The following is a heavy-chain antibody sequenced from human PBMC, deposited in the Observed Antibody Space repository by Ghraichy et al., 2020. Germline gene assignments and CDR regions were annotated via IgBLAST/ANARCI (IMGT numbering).Heavy chain of an antibody. J-gene: IGHJ6*02. V-gene: IGHV3-21*01. CDR2: ISSSSSYI. D-gene: IGHD3-3*01. CDR3: ARDVIRFLEWSDYGMDV. Sequence: GGCRRLSCAASGFTFSSYSMNWVRQAPGKGLEWVSSISSSSSYIYYADSVKGRFTISRDNAKNSLYLQMNSLRDEDTAVYYCARDVIRFLEWSDYGMDVWGQGTTVTVSS. CDR1: GFTFSSYS.